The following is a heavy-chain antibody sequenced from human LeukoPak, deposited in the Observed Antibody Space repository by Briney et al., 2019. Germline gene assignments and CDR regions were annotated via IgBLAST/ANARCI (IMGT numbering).Heavy chain of an antibody. D-gene: IGHD3/OR15-3a*01. J-gene: IGHJ5*02. Sequence: SETLSLTCAVYGGSFSGYYWSWIRQPPGKGLEWIGSIYYSGSTYYNPSLKSRVTISVDTSKNQFSLKLSSVTAADTAVYYCARQEIGLRSFDPWGQGTLVTVSS. CDR1: GGSFSGYY. CDR2: IYYSGST. V-gene: IGHV4-34*01. CDR3: ARQEIGLRSFDP.